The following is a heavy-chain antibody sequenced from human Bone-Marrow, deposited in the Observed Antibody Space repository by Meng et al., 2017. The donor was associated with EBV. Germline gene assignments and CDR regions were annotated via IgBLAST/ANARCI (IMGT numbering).Heavy chain of an antibody. J-gene: IGHJ4*02. CDR2: VHCSGGT. CDR1: GGSIPAFYY. D-gene: IGHD5/OR15-5a*01. Sequence: APGPLHASPSLCLTRTFPGGSIPAFYYCAWIRPAPGRCLDWIGSVHCSGGTYYSPSLKSRITVSVDTSKNQFPLRLTSVTAADTAVYYCARPFPSIVSPRLDPFGDWGQGTLVTVSS. V-gene: IGHV4-39*01. CDR3: ARPFPSIVSPRLDPFGD.